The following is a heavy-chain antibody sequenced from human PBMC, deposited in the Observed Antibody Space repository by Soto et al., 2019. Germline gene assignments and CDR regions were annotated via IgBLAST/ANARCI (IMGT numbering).Heavy chain of an antibody. CDR1: GGSIHSYY. CDR3: ARPRYSSSWYDFDH. V-gene: IGHV4-59*08. Sequence: SETLSLTCTVSGGSIHSYYWNWIRQPPGKGLEWIGYIYYSGSTKYNPSLKSRVTISVDMSKNQFSLKLSSVTAADTAVYYCARPRYSSSWYDFDHWGQGTLVTVSS. J-gene: IGHJ4*02. D-gene: IGHD6-13*01. CDR2: IYYSGST.